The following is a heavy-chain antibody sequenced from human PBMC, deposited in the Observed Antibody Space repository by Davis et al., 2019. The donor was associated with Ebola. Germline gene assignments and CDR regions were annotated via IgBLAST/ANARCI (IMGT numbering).Heavy chain of an antibody. CDR1: GYNFNKYW. V-gene: IGHV5-51*01. Sequence: GGSLRLSCKASGYNFNKYWIGWVRQMPGKGLEWMGIIYPGDSDTRYSPSLQGQVTISADKSTSTAYLQWSSLEASDTAIYYCARHSSVATREGSDYWGQGTLVTVSS. J-gene: IGHJ4*02. CDR2: IYPGDSDT. CDR3: ARHSSVATREGSDY. D-gene: IGHD6-6*01.